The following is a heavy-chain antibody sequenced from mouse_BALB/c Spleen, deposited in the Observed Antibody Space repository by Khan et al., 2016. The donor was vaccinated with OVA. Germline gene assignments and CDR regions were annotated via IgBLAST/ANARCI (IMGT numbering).Heavy chain of an antibody. J-gene: IGHJ3*01. Sequence: EVELVESGGDLVKPGGSLNLSCEASGFTFSSYGMSWLRQTPDQRLEWVATISNGGSYTYFPDSVKGRLTISRDNAKTTLYLQMSSLKSEDTAMYYCARHRFTTPTAWFAYWGQVTLVTVFA. CDR3: ARHRFTTPTAWFAY. CDR2: ISNGGSYT. V-gene: IGHV5-6*01. D-gene: IGHD1-2*01. CDR1: GFTFSSYG.